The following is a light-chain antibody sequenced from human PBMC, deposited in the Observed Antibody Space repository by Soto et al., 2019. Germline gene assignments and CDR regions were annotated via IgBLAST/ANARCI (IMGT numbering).Light chain of an antibody. CDR2: AAS. V-gene: IGKV1D-12*01. J-gene: IGKJ5*01. CDR3: QQANSFPIT. CDR1: QGISSW. Sequence: DIQMTQSPSSVSASLGDRVTITCRASQGISSWLAWYQQKQGKPPKLLIYAASSLQSGVPSRFSGSGSWTDFTLTISRLQPEDVETDYCQQANSFPITFGQGTRLEI.